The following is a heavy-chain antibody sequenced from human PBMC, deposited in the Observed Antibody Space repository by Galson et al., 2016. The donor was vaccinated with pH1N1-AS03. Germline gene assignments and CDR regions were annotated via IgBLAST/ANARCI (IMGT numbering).Heavy chain of an antibody. V-gene: IGHV3-30*03. CDR1: GFAFSGYG. D-gene: IGHD1-14*01. Sequence: SLRLSCAASGFAFSGYGMRWVRQAPGKGLEWVALITYDGTTKFYAGSLKGRFNISRDNSKNTLYLQMNSPRAEDTAIYYCAREDRNFDYWGQGTLVTVSS. CDR3: AREDRNFDY. J-gene: IGHJ4*02. CDR2: ITYDGTTK.